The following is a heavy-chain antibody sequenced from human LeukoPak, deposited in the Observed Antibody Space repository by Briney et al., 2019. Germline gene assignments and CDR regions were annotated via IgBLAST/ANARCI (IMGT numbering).Heavy chain of an antibody. CDR1: GYIFTSYW. Sequence: PGGSLKISCKGSGYIFTSYWIGWVPQMPGKGLEWIGLIYPGDSDTKYSPSFQGQVTISADKSISTAYLQWSSLKASDTAMYYCARHYTSGYYDGSAYWGQGTLVTVSS. CDR3: ARHYTSGYYDGSAY. D-gene: IGHD6-19*01. CDR2: IYPGDSDT. V-gene: IGHV5-51*01. J-gene: IGHJ4*02.